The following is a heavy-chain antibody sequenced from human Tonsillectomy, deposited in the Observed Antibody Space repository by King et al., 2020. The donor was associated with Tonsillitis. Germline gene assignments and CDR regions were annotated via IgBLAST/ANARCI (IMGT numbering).Heavy chain of an antibody. CDR1: GYSFTSYW. J-gene: IGHJ4*02. CDR2: IYPDDSDT. D-gene: IGHD2-8*01. CDR3: ARHYCTNGICLSFDY. Sequence: QLVQSGAEVKKPGESLKISCKGSGYSFTSYWIGWVRQMPGKGLEWMGIIYPDDSDTRYSPSFQGHVTISADKSISTAYLQWSSLKASDTAMYYCARHYCTNGICLSFDYWGQGTRVTVSS. V-gene: IGHV5-51*01.